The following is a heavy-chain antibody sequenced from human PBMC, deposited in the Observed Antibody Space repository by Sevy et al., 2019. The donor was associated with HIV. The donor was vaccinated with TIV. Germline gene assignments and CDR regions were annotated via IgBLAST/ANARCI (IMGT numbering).Heavy chain of an antibody. CDR2: FVTEDGET. CDR3: ATNTDYGDSDY. J-gene: IGHJ4*02. Sequence: ASVKVSYKVSGYTLTELSMHWVRQAPGKGLEWMGSFVTEDGETLYAQKFQGRVTMTEDTSTDTAYMELSSLRSEDMAVYYCATNTDYGDSDYWGQRTLVTVSS. V-gene: IGHV1-24*01. D-gene: IGHD4-17*01. CDR1: GYTLTELS.